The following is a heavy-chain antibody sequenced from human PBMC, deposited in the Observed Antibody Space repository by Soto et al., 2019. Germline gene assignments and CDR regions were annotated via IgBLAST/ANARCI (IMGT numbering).Heavy chain of an antibody. CDR2: IVVGSGNT. CDR3: ARDRHSNSYYFDY. D-gene: IGHD4-4*01. V-gene: IGHV1-58*02. Sequence: SVKVSCKASGFTFTSSAMQWVRQARGQRLEWIGWIVVGSGNTNYAQKFQERVTITRDMSTSTAYMELSSLRSEDTAVYYCARDRHSNSYYFDYWGQGTLVTVSS. J-gene: IGHJ4*02. CDR1: GFTFTSSA.